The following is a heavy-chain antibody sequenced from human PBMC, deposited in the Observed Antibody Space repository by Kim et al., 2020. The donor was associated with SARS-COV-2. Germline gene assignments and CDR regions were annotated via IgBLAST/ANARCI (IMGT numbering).Heavy chain of an antibody. D-gene: IGHD2-2*01. Sequence: SETLSLTCAVYGGSFSGYYWSWIRQPPGKGPEWIGEINHSGSTNYNPSLKSRVTISVDTSKNQFSLKLSSVTAADTAVNYCASPRGGYCSSTSCPEYFQHWGQGTLVTVSS. CDR3: ASPRGGYCSSTSCPEYFQH. J-gene: IGHJ1*01. CDR1: GGSFSGYY. CDR2: INHSGST. V-gene: IGHV4-34*01.